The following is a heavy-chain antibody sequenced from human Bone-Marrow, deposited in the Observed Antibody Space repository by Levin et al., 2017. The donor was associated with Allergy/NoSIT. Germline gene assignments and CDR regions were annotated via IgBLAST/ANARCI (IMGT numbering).Heavy chain of an antibody. CDR1: FFLFSSSS. V-gene: IGHV3-9*01. CDR2: ISWESTSV. CDR3: AKDRYSSTWYSMDV. J-gene: IGHJ6*02. Sequence: SFFLFSSSSLHWVRQPPGKGLEWVSGISWESTSVGYADSVKGRFTLSLSHAKNALYLQMNSLRAEDTAVYYCAKDRYSSTWYSMDVWGQGTTVSVTS. D-gene: IGHD6-13*01.